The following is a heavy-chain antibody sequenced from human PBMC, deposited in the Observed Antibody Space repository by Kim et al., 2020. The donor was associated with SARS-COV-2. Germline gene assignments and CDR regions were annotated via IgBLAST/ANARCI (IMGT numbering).Heavy chain of an antibody. Sequence: GGSLRLSCAASGFTFSYYAMHWVRQAPGKGLEYVSAISSNGSSTFYANSVKGRFTISRDNSKNTLYLQMGSLRAEDMAVYYCARGSFGESDYWGQGTLVTVSS. V-gene: IGHV3-64*01. D-gene: IGHD3-10*01. J-gene: IGHJ4*02. CDR3: ARGSFGESDY. CDR1: GFTFSYYA. CDR2: ISSNGSST.